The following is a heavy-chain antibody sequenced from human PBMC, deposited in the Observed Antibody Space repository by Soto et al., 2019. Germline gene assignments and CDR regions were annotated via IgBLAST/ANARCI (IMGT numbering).Heavy chain of an antibody. D-gene: IGHD4-17*01. CDR3: ARHRSAVTIIDY. J-gene: IGHJ4*02. Sequence: SETLSLTCTVSGGSISSYYWSWIRQPPGKGLEWIGYIYYSGSTNYNPSLESRVTISVDTSKNQFSLKLNSVTAADTAVYYCARHRSAVTIIDYWGQGTLVTVSS. V-gene: IGHV4-59*08. CDR1: GGSISSYY. CDR2: IYYSGST.